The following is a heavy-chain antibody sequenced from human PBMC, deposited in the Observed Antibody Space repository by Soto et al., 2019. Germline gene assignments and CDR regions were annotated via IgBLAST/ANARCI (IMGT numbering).Heavy chain of an antibody. CDR1: GYTFTNYA. J-gene: IGHJ4*02. V-gene: IGHV1-3*01. D-gene: IGHD3-10*01. Sequence: ASVKVSCKASGYTFTNYAIHWVRQAPGQRLEWMGWINASNDNTKYSQKFQGRVTMTRDTSTSTVYMELSSLRSEDTAVYYCATDAGGRSPYYFDYWGQGTLVTVSS. CDR2: INASNDNT. CDR3: ATDAGGRSPYYFDY.